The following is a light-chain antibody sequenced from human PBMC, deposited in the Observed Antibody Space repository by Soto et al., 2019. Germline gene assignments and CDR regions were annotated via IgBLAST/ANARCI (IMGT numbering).Light chain of an antibody. Sequence: QSALTQPASVSGSPGQSITISCTGTSSDVGGYNYVSWYQQDPGKAPKLMNYDVSNRPSGVSNRFSGSKSGNTASLTISGLQAEYEADTDCSSYSSSILHVSVPGTK. CDR3: SSYSSSILHV. V-gene: IGLV2-14*01. J-gene: IGLJ1*01. CDR1: SSDVGGYNY. CDR2: DVS.